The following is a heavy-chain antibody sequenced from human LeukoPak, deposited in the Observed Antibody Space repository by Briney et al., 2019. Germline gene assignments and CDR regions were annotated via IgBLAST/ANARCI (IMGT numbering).Heavy chain of an antibody. J-gene: IGHJ4*02. CDR3: AKGAKGYRYGYRFDY. Sequence: GGSLRLSCAASGFTFSSYAMHWVRQAPGKGLEWVSAISGSGGIALYADSVKGRFTISRDNSKNTLYVQINSLRPEDTAVYYCAKGAKGYRYGYRFDYWGQGTQVTVSS. CDR2: ISGSGGIA. CDR1: GFTFSSYA. V-gene: IGHV3-23*01. D-gene: IGHD5-18*01.